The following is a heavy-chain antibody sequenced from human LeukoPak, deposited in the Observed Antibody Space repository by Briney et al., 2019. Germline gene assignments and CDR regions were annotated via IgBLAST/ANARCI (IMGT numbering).Heavy chain of an antibody. J-gene: IGHJ4*02. CDR3: ARSQNYYGSGDY. D-gene: IGHD3-10*01. CDR2: IYYTGST. V-gene: IGHV4-61*01. CDR1: GDSVSNGNYY. Sequence: SETLSLTCTVSGDSVSNGNYYWSRLRQPPGKALEWIGYIYYTGSTYYNPSLEGRVTISVDTSRNQFSVKLSSVTAADTAVYYCARSQNYYGSGDYWSQGTLVTVSS.